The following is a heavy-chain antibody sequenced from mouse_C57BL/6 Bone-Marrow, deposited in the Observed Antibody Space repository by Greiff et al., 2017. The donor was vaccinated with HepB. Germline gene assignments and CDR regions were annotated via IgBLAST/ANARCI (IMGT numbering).Heavy chain of an antibody. CDR2: IHPNSGST. Sequence: QVQLQQPGAELVKPGASVKLSCKASGYTFTSYWMHWVKQRPGQGLEWIGMIHPNSGSTNYNEKFKSKATLTVDKSSSPAYRQLSSLTSEDSAVYYCARDDYDYFDYWGQGTTLTVSS. V-gene: IGHV1-64*01. D-gene: IGHD2-4*01. CDR3: ARDDYDYFDY. CDR1: GYTFTSYW. J-gene: IGHJ2*01.